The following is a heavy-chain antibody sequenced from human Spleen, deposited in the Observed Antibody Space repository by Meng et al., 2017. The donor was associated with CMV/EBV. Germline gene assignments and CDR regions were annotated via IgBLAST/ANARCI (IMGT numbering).Heavy chain of an antibody. Sequence: SSVKVSCKASGGTFSSYGISWVRQAPGQGLEWMGGIIPFLAITGRVTITADKSTNTVYLQLSCLRSEDTAVYYCARGIYQIFWDWFDPWGQGTLVTVSS. V-gene: IGHV1-69*04. CDR2: IIPFLA. CDR3: ARGIYQIFWDWFDP. CDR1: GGTFSSYG. J-gene: IGHJ5*02. D-gene: IGHD2/OR15-2a*01.